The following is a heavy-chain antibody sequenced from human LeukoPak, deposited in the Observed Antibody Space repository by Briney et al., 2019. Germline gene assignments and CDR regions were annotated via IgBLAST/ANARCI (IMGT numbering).Heavy chain of an antibody. D-gene: IGHD7-27*01. CDR1: GFTFSSYS. CDR3: ARTNWAFDY. CDR2: ISSSSSYI. J-gene: IGHJ4*02. V-gene: IGHV3-21*01. Sequence: PGGSLRLSCAASGFTFSSYSMNWVRQAPGKGLEWVSSISSSSSYIYSADSVKGRFTISRDNAKNSLYLQMNSLRAEDTAVYYCARTNWAFDYWGQGTLVTVSS.